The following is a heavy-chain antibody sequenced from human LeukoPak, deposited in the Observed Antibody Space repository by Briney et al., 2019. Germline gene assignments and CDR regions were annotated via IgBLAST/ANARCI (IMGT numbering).Heavy chain of an antibody. J-gene: IGHJ4*02. D-gene: IGHD6-19*01. CDR2: ISGGGETT. CDR3: VREAGCGWPLDY. Sequence: PGGPLRLSCATSGFDGGACGMGWVRQAPEKGLEWVSTISGGGETTHYADSVKGRLTISRDNARNTLYLQIDRLRPEDTAIYYCVREAGCGWPLDYWGRGTLVTVSS. CDR1: GFDGGACG. V-gene: IGHV3-23*01.